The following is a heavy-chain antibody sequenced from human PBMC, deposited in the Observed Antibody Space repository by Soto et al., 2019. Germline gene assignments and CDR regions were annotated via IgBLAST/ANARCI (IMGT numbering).Heavy chain of an antibody. CDR2: ISYDGSNK. V-gene: IGHV3-30*18. D-gene: IGHD2-21*01. CDR1: GFTFSSYG. Sequence: GGSLRLSCAASGFTFSSYGMHWVRQAPGKGLEWVAVISYDGSNKYYADSVKGRFTISRDNSKNTLYLQMNSLRAEDTAVYYCAKATDLAVLFDAFDIWGQGTMVTVSS. J-gene: IGHJ3*02. CDR3: AKATDLAVLFDAFDI.